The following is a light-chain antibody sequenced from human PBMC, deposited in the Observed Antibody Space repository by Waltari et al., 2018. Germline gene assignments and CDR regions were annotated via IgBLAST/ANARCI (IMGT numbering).Light chain of an antibody. CDR3: SSYTTSSTLV. V-gene: IGLV2-14*03. CDR1: NRDIGGYNF. CDR2: DLN. J-gene: IGLJ2*01. Sequence: QSALTQPASVSGSPGQSITIPCTGSNRDIGGYNFVSWYQQHPGKAPKLMIYDLNKRPSGVSNRVSASKSGKTASLTISGLQAEDEANYYCSSYTTSSTLVFGGGTKVTVL.